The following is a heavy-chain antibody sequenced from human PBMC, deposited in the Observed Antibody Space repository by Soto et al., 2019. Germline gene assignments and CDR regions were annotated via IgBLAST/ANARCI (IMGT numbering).Heavy chain of an antibody. CDR2: ISAYNGNT. Sequence: ASVNVSCKASGYTFTSYGISWVRQAPGQGLEWMGWISAYNGNTNYAQKLQGRVTMTTDTSTSTAYMELRSLRSDDTAVYYCARPIAVAGQRLAFDYWGQGTLVTVSS. D-gene: IGHD6-19*01. J-gene: IGHJ4*02. V-gene: IGHV1-18*01. CDR1: GYTFTSYG. CDR3: ARPIAVAGQRLAFDY.